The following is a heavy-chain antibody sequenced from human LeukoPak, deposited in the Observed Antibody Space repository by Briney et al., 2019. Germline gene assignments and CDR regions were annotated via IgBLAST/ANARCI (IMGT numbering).Heavy chain of an antibody. V-gene: IGHV4-39*07. J-gene: IGHJ3*02. D-gene: IGHD3-3*01. CDR3: ARDHGITIFGVVTSDAFDI. CDR1: GGSISSSSYY. Sequence: PSETPSLTCTVSGGSISSSSYYWGWIRQPPGKGLEWIGSIYYSGSTYYNPSLKSRVTISVDTSKNQFSLKLSSVTAADTAVYYCARDHGITIFGVVTSDAFDIWGQGTMVTVSS. CDR2: IYYSGST.